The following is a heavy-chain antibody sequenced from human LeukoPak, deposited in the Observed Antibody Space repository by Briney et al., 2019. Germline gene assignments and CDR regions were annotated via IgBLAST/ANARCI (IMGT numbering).Heavy chain of an antibody. D-gene: IGHD3-10*01. V-gene: IGHV3-30*03. CDR2: ISYDGSNK. CDR1: GFTFSSYA. Sequence: PGASLRLSCAASGFTFSSYAMSWVRQAPGKGLEWVAVISYDGSNKYYADSVKGRFTISRDNSKNTLYLQMNSLRAEDTAVYYCACITMVRGVTNSEGWGQGTLVTVSS. J-gene: IGHJ4*02. CDR3: ACITMVRGVTNSEG.